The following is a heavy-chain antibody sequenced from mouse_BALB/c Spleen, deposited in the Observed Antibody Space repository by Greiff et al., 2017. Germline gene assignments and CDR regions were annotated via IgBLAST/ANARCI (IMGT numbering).Heavy chain of an antibody. Sequence: EVKVVESGGGLVKPGGSLKLSCAASGFTFSSYTMSWVRQTPEKRLEWVATISSGGGNTYYPDSVKGRFTISRDNAKNNLYLQMSSLRSEDTALYYCARYDTTRLFAYWGQGTLVTVSA. CDR2: ISSGGGNT. D-gene: IGHD1-1*01. CDR3: ARYDTTRLFAY. CDR1: GFTFSSYT. J-gene: IGHJ3*01. V-gene: IGHV5-9*03.